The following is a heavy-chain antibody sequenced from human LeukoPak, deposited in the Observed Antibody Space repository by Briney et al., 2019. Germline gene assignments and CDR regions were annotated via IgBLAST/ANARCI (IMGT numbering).Heavy chain of an antibody. J-gene: IGHJ6*04. CDR2: IYPGDSDT. D-gene: IGHD2/OR15-2a*01. CDR3: ATNVLFPPTTHGRDV. Sequence: PGESLKISCKGSGYSFTSHWIGWVRQMPGKGLEWMGIIYPGDSDTRYSPSFQDQVTISADKSINTAYLQWSSLKASDTAMYYCATNVLFPPTTHGRDVWGKGTTVTVPS. CDR1: GYSFTSHW. V-gene: IGHV5-51*01.